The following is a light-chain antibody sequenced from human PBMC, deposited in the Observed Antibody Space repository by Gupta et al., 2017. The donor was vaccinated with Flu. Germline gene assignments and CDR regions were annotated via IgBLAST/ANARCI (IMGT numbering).Light chain of an antibody. V-gene: IGLV1-51*01. J-gene: IGLJ3*02. CDR2: ENR. CDR1: DSNIGNNY. Sequence: QSVLTQPPSVSAAPGQTVTISCSGSDSNIGNNYVSWYQHFPGTAPKLLIYENRKRPSGIPDRFSGSRSGTSATLGISGLQTGDEADYYCAAWDSGLSAGVFGGGTKLTVL. CDR3: AAWDSGLSAGV.